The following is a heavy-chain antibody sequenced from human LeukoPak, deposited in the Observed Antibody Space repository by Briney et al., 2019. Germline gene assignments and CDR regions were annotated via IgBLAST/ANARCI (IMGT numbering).Heavy chain of an antibody. CDR3: ARDTPGDGLEWLVDH. CDR1: GYTFTSYG. J-gene: IGHJ4*02. Sequence: EASVKVSCKASGYTFTSYGISWVRQAPGQGLEWMGWISAYNGNTNYAQKLQGRVTMTTDTSTSTAYMELRGLRSDDTAVYYCARDTPGDGLEWLVDHWGQGTLVTVSS. CDR2: ISAYNGNT. V-gene: IGHV1-18*01. D-gene: IGHD6-19*01.